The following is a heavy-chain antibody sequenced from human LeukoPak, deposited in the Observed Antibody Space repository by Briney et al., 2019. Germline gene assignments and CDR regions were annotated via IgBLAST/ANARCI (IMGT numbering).Heavy chain of an antibody. V-gene: IGHV3-23*01. J-gene: IGHJ3*02. Sequence: GGSLRLSRAASGFTLSSYAMSWVRQAPGKGWEWVSAISDSGGSTHYADSVKGRFTISRDNSKNTLYLQMNSLRAEDTAVYYCAKDVGITMVRSVFSPNAFDIWGQGTMVTVSS. CDR3: AKDVGITMVRSVFSPNAFDI. CDR2: ISDSGGST. CDR1: GFTLSSYA. D-gene: IGHD3-10*01.